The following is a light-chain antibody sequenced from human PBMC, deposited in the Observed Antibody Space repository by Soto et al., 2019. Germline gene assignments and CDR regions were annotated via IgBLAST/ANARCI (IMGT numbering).Light chain of an antibody. Sequence: EFVLTQSPGKLSLSPGERATLSCRASQSISSSFLAWYQQKPGQAPRLLIYGASSRGTGIPDRFSGSGSWTDFTLTISRLEPEDFAVYYCQQYGSSPPLTFGGGTKVEIK. CDR1: QSISSSF. CDR2: GAS. CDR3: QQYGSSPPLT. J-gene: IGKJ4*01. V-gene: IGKV3-20*01.